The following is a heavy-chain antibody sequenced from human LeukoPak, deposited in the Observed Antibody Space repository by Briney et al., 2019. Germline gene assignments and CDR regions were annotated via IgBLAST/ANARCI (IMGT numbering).Heavy chain of an antibody. J-gene: IGHJ4*02. CDR3: ARDVVRDYFDY. Sequence: SQTLSLTCTVSGGSISSGDYYWSWIRQPPGKGLEWIGYIHHSGNTYYNPSLKSRVNISLDTSKNQFSLKLSSGTAADTAVYYCARDVVRDYFDYWGQGTPVAVSS. D-gene: IGHD2-21*01. CDR1: GGSISSGDYY. CDR2: IHHSGNT. V-gene: IGHV4-30-4*01.